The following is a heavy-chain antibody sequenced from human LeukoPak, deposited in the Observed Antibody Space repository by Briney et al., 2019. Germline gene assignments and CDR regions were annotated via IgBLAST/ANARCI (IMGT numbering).Heavy chain of an antibody. CDR1: GGSFSGYY. Sequence: SETLSLTCAVYGGSFSGYYWSWIRQPPGKGLEWIGEINHSGSTDYNPSLKSRVTISVDTSKNQFSLKLSSVTAADTAVYYCARDPGGRGWFDPWGQGTLVTVSS. CDR2: INHSGST. V-gene: IGHV4-34*01. J-gene: IGHJ5*02. D-gene: IGHD3-10*01. CDR3: ARDPGGRGWFDP.